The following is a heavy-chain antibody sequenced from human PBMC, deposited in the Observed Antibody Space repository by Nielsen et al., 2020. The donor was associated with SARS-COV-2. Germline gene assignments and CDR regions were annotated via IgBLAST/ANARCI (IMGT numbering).Heavy chain of an antibody. Sequence: GGSLRLSCAASGFSVSSKYMSWVRQAAGKGREWVSVIYSDDSASYADSVKGRFTVSRDNFKNMLFLQMNSLRAEDTGVYYCVRDNWGRMDVWGQGTTVTVSS. CDR3: VRDNWGRMDV. CDR2: IYSDDSA. CDR1: GFSVSSKY. J-gene: IGHJ6*02. V-gene: IGHV3-66*01. D-gene: IGHD7-27*01.